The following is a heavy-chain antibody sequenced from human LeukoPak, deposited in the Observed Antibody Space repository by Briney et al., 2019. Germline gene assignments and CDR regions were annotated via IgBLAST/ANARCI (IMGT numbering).Heavy chain of an antibody. Sequence: ASVKVSCKVSGYTLSELSIQWVRQAPGKGLEWVGGLDPEDGETIYAQKFQGRVTMTEDTSTDTAYMELSSLRSEDTAMYYCATDPDTGSWYLGYWGQGTLVTVPS. V-gene: IGHV1-24*01. CDR3: ATDPDTGSWYLGY. CDR2: LDPEDGET. D-gene: IGHD6-13*01. J-gene: IGHJ4*02. CDR1: GYTLSELS.